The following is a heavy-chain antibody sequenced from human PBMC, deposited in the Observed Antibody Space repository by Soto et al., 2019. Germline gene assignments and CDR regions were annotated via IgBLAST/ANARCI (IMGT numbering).Heavy chain of an antibody. D-gene: IGHD3-10*01. CDR2: IYYSGST. J-gene: IGHJ6*02. Sequence: SETLSLTCTVSGGSISSSSYYWGWIRQPPGKGLEWIGSIYYSGSTYYNPSLKSRVTISVDTSKNQFSLKLSSVTAADTAVYYCARQEVYGSGSYIPGYYYYYGMDVWGQGTTVTVSS. V-gene: IGHV4-39*01. CDR1: GGSISSSSYY. CDR3: ARQEVYGSGSYIPGYYYYYGMDV.